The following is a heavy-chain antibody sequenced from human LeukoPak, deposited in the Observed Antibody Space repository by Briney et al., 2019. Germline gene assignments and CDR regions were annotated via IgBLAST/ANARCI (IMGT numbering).Heavy chain of an antibody. CDR1: GGSISSYY. D-gene: IGHD3-10*01. CDR2: IYYRGST. Sequence: PSETLSLTCTVSGGSISSYYWSWIRQPPGKGLEWIGYIYYRGSTNYNPSLKSRVTISVDTSKNQFSLKLSSVTAADTAVYYCARARDIAVSYFGELLSSETYFDYWGQGTLVIVSS. V-gene: IGHV4-59*01. J-gene: IGHJ4*02. CDR3: ARARDIAVSYFGELLSSETYFDY.